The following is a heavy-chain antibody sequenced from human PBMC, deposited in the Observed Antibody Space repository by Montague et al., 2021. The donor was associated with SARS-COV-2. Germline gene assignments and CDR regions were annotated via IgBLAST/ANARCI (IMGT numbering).Heavy chain of an antibody. V-gene: IGHV4-59*08. J-gene: IGHJ4*02. CDR1: GGSFRDYA. CDR3: AGRLPQYTSGWYFDQ. CDR2: LSYSGRP. Sequence: SETLSLTCDFSGGSFRDYAWSWIRQPPGKRLEWIGYLSYSGRPIYNPSLESRVSISVDTSNNQFSLRLRSVIAADTAVYYCAGRLPQYTSGWYFDQWGQGTLVAVSS. D-gene: IGHD6-19*01.